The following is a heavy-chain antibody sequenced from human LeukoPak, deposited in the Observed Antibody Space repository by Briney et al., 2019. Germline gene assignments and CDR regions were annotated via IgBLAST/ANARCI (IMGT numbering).Heavy chain of an antibody. J-gene: IGHJ6*02. CDR2: TYYRSKWYN. CDR3: ARGGGSVDV. D-gene: IGHD3-16*01. V-gene: IGHV6-1*01. CDR1: GDSVSSNSAG. Sequence: SQTLSLTCAISGDSVSSNSAGWSWIRQSPSRGLEWLGRTYYRSKWYNDYAVSVKSRITINSDTSKNQFSLQLSSVTPEDTAAYYCARGGGSVDVWGQGTTVTVSS.